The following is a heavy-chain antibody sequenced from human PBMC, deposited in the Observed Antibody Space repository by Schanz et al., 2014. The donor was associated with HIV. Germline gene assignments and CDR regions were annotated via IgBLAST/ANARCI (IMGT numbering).Heavy chain of an antibody. CDR1: GFTFSSYG. CDR3: AKAEDYGDYVVAFEI. Sequence: QVQLVESGGGVVQPGRSLRLSCAASGFTFSSYGMHWVRQAPGKGLEWVAVISYDGSNKHYADSVKGRFTISRDNSKNTLYLKMNSLRAEDTAVYYCAKAEDYGDYVVAFEIWGQGTTVTVSS. V-gene: IGHV3-30*18. CDR2: ISYDGSNK. J-gene: IGHJ3*02. D-gene: IGHD4-17*01.